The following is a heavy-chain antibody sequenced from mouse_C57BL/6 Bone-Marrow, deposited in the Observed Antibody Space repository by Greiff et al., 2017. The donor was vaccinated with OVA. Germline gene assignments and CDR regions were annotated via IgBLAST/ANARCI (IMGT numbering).Heavy chain of an antibody. Sequence: QVQLQQSGAELVRPGTSVKMSCKASGYTFPNYWIGWAKQRPGHGLEWIGDIYPGGGYTNYHEKFKGKATLTADKSSSTAYMQFSSLTSEDSAIYYCAVYGYDDIDVWGTGTTVTVSS. CDR3: AVYGYDDIDV. V-gene: IGHV1-63*01. CDR2: IYPGGGYT. J-gene: IGHJ1*03. CDR1: GYTFPNYW. D-gene: IGHD2-2*01.